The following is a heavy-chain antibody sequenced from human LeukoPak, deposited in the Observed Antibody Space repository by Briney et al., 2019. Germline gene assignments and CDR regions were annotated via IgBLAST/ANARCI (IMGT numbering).Heavy chain of an antibody. CDR3: ARIYDSSGIDAFDI. CDR1: GGSISSGGYS. J-gene: IGHJ3*02. CDR2: IYYSGST. V-gene: IGHV4-30-4*07. D-gene: IGHD3-22*01. Sequence: PSETLSLTCAVSGGSISSGGYSRSWIRQPPGKGLEWIGYIYYSGSTYYNPSLKSRVTISVDTSKNQFSLKLSSVTAADTAVYYCARIYDSSGIDAFDIWGQGTMVTVSS.